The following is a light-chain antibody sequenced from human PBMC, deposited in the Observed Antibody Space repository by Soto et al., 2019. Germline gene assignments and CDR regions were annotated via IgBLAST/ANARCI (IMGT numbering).Light chain of an antibody. CDR3: QQSYSSWT. CDR1: QSIVSW. J-gene: IGKJ1*01. CDR2: KAS. V-gene: IGKV1-5*03. Sequence: DIQMTPSPSTLSASVVYIVNITCRSSQSIVSWLALYQQKPGKAPNLLIYKASSLESGVPSRFSGSGSGTEFTVTISSLQPEDFATYYCQQSYSSWTFGQGTKVDIK.